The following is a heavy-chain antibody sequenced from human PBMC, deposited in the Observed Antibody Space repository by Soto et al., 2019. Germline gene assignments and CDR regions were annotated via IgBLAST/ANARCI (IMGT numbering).Heavy chain of an antibody. CDR3: ARDNWAGAYYGLDV. V-gene: IGHV3-23*01. CDR2: MSGSGSSI. D-gene: IGHD7-27*01. CDR1: HFAFNIDA. J-gene: IGHJ6*01. Sequence: EAQLLESGGGLVQPGESLTLSFVASHFAFNIDAMTWVRQAPGKGLEWVPSMSGSGSSIYYADTVKGRFTITRDKSKKTLYLQVNRLRAKDTAVYRCARDNWAGAYYGLDVWGHGTPVTVS.